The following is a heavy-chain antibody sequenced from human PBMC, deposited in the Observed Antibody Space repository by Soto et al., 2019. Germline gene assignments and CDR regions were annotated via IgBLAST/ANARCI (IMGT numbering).Heavy chain of an antibody. V-gene: IGHV3-13*04. D-gene: IGHD6-19*01. CDR3: ARVFPTGSGWYYYGMDV. CDR1: GFTFSSYD. Sequence: PGGSLRLSCAASGFTFSSYDMHWVRQATGKGLEWVSAIGTAGDTYYPGSVKGRFTISRENAKNSLYLQMNSLRAGDTAVYYCARVFPTGSGWYYYGMDVWGQGTTVTVYS. CDR2: IGTAGDT. J-gene: IGHJ6*02.